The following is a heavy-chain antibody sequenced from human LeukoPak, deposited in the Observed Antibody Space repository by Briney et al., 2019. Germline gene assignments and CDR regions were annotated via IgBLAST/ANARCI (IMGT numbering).Heavy chain of an antibody. D-gene: IGHD3-9*01. CDR1: GFTFSYHS. J-gene: IGHJ6*02. V-gene: IGHV3-21*01. CDR2: ISSSSSYT. Sequence: GGSLRLSCAASGFTFSYHSMNWVRQAPGQGLAWVSSISSSSSYTYYADPVKGRFTISRDNAKNSLHLQMHSLRVEDTAVYYCARDESDYDVLTGSMEYYYYGMDVWGQGTRVTVSS. CDR3: ARDESDYDVLTGSMEYYYYGMDV.